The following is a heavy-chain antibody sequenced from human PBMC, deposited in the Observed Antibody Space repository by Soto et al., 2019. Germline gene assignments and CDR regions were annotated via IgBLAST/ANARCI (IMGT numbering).Heavy chain of an antibody. Sequence: QVQVVESGGGVVQPGRSLRLSCAASGFTFSSFGMHWVRQAPGKGLEWVSLIWYDGGKKSYGDSVKGRFTISRENSRNTVYSQINSLRADDTAVYYCARDASYYSLWSGYYPSRNGLDVWGQGTTVTVSS. D-gene: IGHD3-3*01. V-gene: IGHV3-33*01. J-gene: IGHJ6*02. CDR2: IWYDGGKK. CDR1: GFTFSSFG. CDR3: ARDASYYSLWSGYYPSRNGLDV.